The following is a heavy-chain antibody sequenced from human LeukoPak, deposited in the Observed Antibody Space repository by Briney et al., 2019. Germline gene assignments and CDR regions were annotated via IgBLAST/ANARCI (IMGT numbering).Heavy chain of an antibody. V-gene: IGHV4-34*01. Sequence: AEPLTLTCAVYGGSFRGYYWSWIRHPPGKGLESLGEINHSGSTNYNPSLKSRVTISVDTSKNQFSLKLSSVTAADTAVYYCARGCHYYYDSSGYYGFDPWGQGTLVTVSS. CDR2: INHSGST. J-gene: IGHJ5*02. CDR3: ARGCHYYYDSSGYYGFDP. D-gene: IGHD3-22*01. CDR1: GGSFRGYY.